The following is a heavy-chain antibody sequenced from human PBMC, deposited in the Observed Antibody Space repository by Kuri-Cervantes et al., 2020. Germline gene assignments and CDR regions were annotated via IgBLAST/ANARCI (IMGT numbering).Heavy chain of an antibody. CDR3: AREESRATYYYDSSGLCFDY. CDR2: FDPEDGET. Sequence: ASVKVSCKVSGYTLTELSMHWVRQAPGKGLEWMGGFDPEDGETIYAQKFQGRVTMTEDTSTDTAYMELSSLRSEDTAVYYCAREESRATYYYDSSGLCFDYWGQGTLVTVSS. J-gene: IGHJ4*02. D-gene: IGHD3-22*01. CDR1: GYTLTELS. V-gene: IGHV1-24*01.